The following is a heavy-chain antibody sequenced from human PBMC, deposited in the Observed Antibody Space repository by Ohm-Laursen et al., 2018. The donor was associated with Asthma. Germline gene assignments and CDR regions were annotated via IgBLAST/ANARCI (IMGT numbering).Heavy chain of an antibody. CDR2: IIPIFGTA. Sequence: SVKVSCKASGYTLTGYYMHWVRQAPGQGLEWMGGIIPIFGTANYAQKFQGRVTITADESTSTAYMELSSLRSEDTAVYYCARENFGITTHDWGQGTLVTVPS. J-gene: IGHJ4*02. D-gene: IGHD3-10*01. CDR3: ARENFGITTHD. V-gene: IGHV1-69*13. CDR1: GYTLTGYY.